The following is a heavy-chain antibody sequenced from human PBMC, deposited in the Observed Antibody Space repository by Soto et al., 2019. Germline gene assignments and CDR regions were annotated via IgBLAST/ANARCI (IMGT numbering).Heavy chain of an antibody. CDR3: AGYSFGFGYFFDY. J-gene: IGHJ4*02. CDR1: GYTFTNYF. D-gene: IGHD5-18*01. V-gene: IGHV1-46*01. CDR2: INPSAGST. Sequence: ASVKVSCKASGYTFTNYFMHWVRQAPGQGLEWMGIINPSAGSTGYAQMLQGRVTMTRDTSTSTVYMELSSLRSEDTAVYYCAGYSFGFGYFFDYWGPGTLVTVSS.